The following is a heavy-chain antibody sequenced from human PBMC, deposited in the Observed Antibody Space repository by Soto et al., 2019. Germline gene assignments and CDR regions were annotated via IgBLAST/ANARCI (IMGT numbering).Heavy chain of an antibody. Sequence: ASVKVSCKTSGYTFTSYGISWVRQAPGQGLEWMGWISAHTGNTNYAQKFQGRVTMTTDTSTSTAYMELRSLRSDDTAVYYCARVLGYNSSWWRHTAFDIWGQGTMVTVS. J-gene: IGHJ3*02. CDR2: ISAHTGNT. D-gene: IGHD6-13*01. CDR1: GYTFTSYG. V-gene: IGHV1-18*01. CDR3: ARVLGYNSSWWRHTAFDI.